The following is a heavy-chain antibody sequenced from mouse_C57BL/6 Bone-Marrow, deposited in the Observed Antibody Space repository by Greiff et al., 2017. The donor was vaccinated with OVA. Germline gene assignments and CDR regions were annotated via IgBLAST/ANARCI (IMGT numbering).Heavy chain of an antibody. CDR3: AGRLRRPAWFAY. Sequence: VKLQESGAELARPGASVKLSCKASGYTFTSSGISWVKQRTGQGLEWIGEIYPRSGNTYYNEKFKGKATLTADKSSSTAYMELRSLTSEVSAVDVCAGRLRRPAWFAYWGQGTLVTVSA. V-gene: IGHV1-81*01. CDR1: GYTFTSSG. D-gene: IGHD1-2*01. J-gene: IGHJ3*01. CDR2: IYPRSGNT.